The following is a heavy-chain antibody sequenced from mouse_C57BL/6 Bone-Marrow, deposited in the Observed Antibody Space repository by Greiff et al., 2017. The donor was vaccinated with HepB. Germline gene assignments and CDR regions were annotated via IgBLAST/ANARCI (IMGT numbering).Heavy chain of an antibody. D-gene: IGHD1-1*01. CDR2: IHPNSCST. Sequence: QVQLQQPGAELVKPGASVKLSCKASGYTFTSYWMHWVKQRPGQGLEWIGMIHPNSCSTNYNEKFKSKATLTVDKSSSTAYMQLSSLTSEDSAVYYCARDYYGYAMDYWGQGTSVTVSS. CDR3: ARDYYGYAMDY. V-gene: IGHV1-64*01. CDR1: GYTFTSYW. J-gene: IGHJ4*01.